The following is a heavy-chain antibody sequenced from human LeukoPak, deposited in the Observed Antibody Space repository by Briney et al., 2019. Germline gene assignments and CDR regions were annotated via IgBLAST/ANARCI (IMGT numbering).Heavy chain of an antibody. Sequence: ASVKVSCKASGFTFINYSMHWVRQAPGQGLEWMGWINPNSGGTNYAQKFQGRVTMTRDTSITTAYMELSRLRSDDTAVYYCARDLDYYGSGSFFNIWGQGTMVTVSS. CDR3: ARDLDYYGSGSFFNI. CDR1: GFTFINYS. J-gene: IGHJ3*02. V-gene: IGHV1-2*02. CDR2: INPNSGGT. D-gene: IGHD3-10*01.